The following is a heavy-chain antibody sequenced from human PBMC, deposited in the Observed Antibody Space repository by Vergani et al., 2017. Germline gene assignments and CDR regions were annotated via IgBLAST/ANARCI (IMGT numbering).Heavy chain of an antibody. Sequence: RLVQSGGGLAHPGGSLRLSCAASGLPVSGFAFNTYAMIWVRQAPGRGLAWVSSISGPGLSTYYADSVKGRFSISRDNSKNTVFLQMHSLRAEDTAIYYCVKEKIDLGSYFFDSWGHGILVTVSS. J-gene: IGHJ4*01. CDR2: ISGPGLST. CDR1: GLPVSGFAFNTYA. V-gene: IGHV3-23*04. D-gene: IGHD2/OR15-2a*01. CDR3: VKEKIDLGSYFFDS.